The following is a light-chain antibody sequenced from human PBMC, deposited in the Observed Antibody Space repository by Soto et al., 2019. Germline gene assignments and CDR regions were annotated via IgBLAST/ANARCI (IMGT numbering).Light chain of an antibody. CDR2: GNS. CDR3: QSYDSSRSVV. Sequence: QSVLTQPPSVSGAPGQRVTISCTGSSSNIGAGYDVHWYQQLPGTAPKLLIYGNSNRPSGVPDRFSCSKSGTSASLAITGLQAEDEADYYCQSYDSSRSVVFGGGTKLTV. CDR1: SSNIGAGYD. V-gene: IGLV1-40*01. J-gene: IGLJ2*01.